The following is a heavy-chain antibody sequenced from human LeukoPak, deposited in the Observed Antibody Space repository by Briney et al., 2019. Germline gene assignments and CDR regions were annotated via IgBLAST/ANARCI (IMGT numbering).Heavy chain of an antibody. CDR3: ARYAGVDGMDV. J-gene: IGHJ6*02. V-gene: IGHV3-74*01. CDR1: GFTFSSYW. Sequence: GGSLRLSCAASGFTFSSYWMHWVRQGPGKGLVWVSRINNDGTITTYADSVKGRFTISRDSAKNSLYLQMNSLRAEDTAVYYCARYAGVDGMDVWGQGTTVTVSS. D-gene: IGHD2-15*01. CDR2: INNDGTIT.